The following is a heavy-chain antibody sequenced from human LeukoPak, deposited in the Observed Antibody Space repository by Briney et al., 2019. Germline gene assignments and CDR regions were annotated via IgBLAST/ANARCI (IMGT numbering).Heavy chain of an antibody. D-gene: IGHD1-26*01. V-gene: IGHV3-23*01. CDR2: ISGSGGTT. CDR3: TTDSGWELLDSRWFDF. J-gene: IGHJ5*01. Sequence: GGSLRLSCAAPGFTFSNYGMSWVRQAPGKGLEWVSAISGSGGTTYYADSVKGRFTISRDNSENTLYLQINSLIAEDTAVYYCTTDSGWELLDSRWFDFWGQGTLVTVSS. CDR1: GFTFSNYG.